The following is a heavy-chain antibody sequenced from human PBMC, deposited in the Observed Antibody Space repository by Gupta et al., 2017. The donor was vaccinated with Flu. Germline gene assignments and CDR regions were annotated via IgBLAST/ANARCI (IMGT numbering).Heavy chain of an antibody. V-gene: IGHV3-33*01. CDR2: IGYDGNIQ. CDR3: ARDGGSESVEAETYFFDN. Sequence: HWVRQAAGKGLEGVAVIGYDGNIQYYEASVKGRFTISRDTSKSTLFLQISSLRVAETDLYYCARDGGSESVEAETYFFDNWGQGTLVTVSS. J-gene: IGHJ4*02.